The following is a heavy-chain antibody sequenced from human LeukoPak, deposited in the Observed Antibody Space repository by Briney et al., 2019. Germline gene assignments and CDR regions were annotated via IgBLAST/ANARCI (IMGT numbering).Heavy chain of an antibody. D-gene: IGHD3-3*01. Sequence: GGSLRLSCAASGLTFTSYAMSWVRQAPGKGLEWVSAIIGDGRSTYYADSVKGRFTISRDNSKNTFYLQMNSLRAEDTAVYYCAKGPLFWSGYHYFDYWGQGTLVTVSS. J-gene: IGHJ4*02. CDR3: AKGPLFWSGYHYFDY. V-gene: IGHV3-23*01. CDR2: IIGDGRST. CDR1: GLTFTSYA.